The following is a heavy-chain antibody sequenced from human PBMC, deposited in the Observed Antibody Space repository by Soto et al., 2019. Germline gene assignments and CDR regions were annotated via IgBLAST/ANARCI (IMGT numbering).Heavy chain of an antibody. D-gene: IGHD2-15*01. Sequence: PGGSLRLSCAASAFTFSSYAMNWVRQAPGKGLEWVSGISGSGISKYYADSLKGRFTISRDISNNTLFLQMNSLRAEDTVVYYCARFCSGGSCSPIHYYYYMDVWGKGTTVTVSS. CDR2: ISGSGISK. CDR1: AFTFSSYA. CDR3: ARFCSGGSCSPIHYYYYMDV. V-gene: IGHV3-23*01. J-gene: IGHJ6*03.